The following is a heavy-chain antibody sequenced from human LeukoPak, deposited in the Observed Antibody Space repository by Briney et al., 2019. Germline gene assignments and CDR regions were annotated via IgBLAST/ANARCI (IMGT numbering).Heavy chain of an antibody. CDR2: IYYSGST. Sequence: SETLSLTCTVSGGSISSYYWSWIRQPPGKGLEWIGYIYYSGSTNYNPSLKSRVTISVDTSKNQFSLKLSSVTAADTAVYYCARGHKLGVIYYYYYMDVWGKGTTVTVSS. V-gene: IGHV4-59*12. J-gene: IGHJ6*03. CDR1: GGSISSYY. CDR3: ARGHKLGVIYYYYYMDV. D-gene: IGHD2-21*01.